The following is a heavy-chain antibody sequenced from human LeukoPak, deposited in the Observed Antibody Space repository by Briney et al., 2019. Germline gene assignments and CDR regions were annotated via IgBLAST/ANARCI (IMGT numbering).Heavy chain of an antibody. V-gene: IGHV3-66*01. D-gene: IGHD3-10*01. Sequence: PGGSLRLSCAASGFTVSSNYMSWVRQAPGKGLEWVSVIYSGGSTYYADSVKGRFTISRDNSKNTLYLQMNSLRAEDTAVYYCARGGYYGSGSYPNAANYYYYYYMDVWGKGTTVTISS. CDR1: GFTVSSNY. CDR3: ARGGYYGSGSYPNAANYYYYYYMDV. J-gene: IGHJ6*03. CDR2: IYSGGST.